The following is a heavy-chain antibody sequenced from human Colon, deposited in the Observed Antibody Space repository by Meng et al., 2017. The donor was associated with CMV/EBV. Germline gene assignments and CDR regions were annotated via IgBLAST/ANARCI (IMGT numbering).Heavy chain of an antibody. Sequence: QVQMVESGGGVVQPGMSLRLSFTASGFMFISSSIHWVRQAPGKGLEWVAVIGNDEITKFYADSVGDRFIISRDNSKNSVSLQMDSLRPEDTAVYYCAKEGRNEGTHFDYWGQGTLVTVSS. CDR2: IGNDEITK. V-gene: IGHV3-30-3*01. CDR1: GFMFISSS. D-gene: IGHD1-14*01. J-gene: IGHJ4*02. CDR3: AKEGRNEGTHFDY.